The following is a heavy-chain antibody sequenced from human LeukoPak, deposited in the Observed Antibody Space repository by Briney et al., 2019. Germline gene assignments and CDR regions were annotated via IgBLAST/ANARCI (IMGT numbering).Heavy chain of an antibody. D-gene: IGHD2-8*02. V-gene: IGHV4-4*07. CDR2: IYTSGST. CDR3: ARVLKPGNWFDP. CDR1: Y. Sequence: YWSWIRQPAGKGLEWIGRIYTSGSTNYNPSLKSRVTMSVDTSKNQFSLKLSSVTAADTAVYYCARVLKPGNWFDPWGQGTLVTVSS. J-gene: IGHJ5*02.